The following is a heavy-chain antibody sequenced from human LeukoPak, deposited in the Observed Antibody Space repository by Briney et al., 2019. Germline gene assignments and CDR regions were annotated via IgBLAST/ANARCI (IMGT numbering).Heavy chain of an antibody. Sequence: GASVKVSCKASGYTFTSYDINWVRQATGQGLEWMGWINPNSGGTNYAQKFQGRVTMTRDTSISTAYMELSRLRSDDTAVYYCAIVVDIVATILSYWGQGTLVTVAS. CDR1: GYTFTSYD. J-gene: IGHJ4*02. D-gene: IGHD5-12*01. V-gene: IGHV1-2*02. CDR3: AIVVDIVATILSY. CDR2: INPNSGGT.